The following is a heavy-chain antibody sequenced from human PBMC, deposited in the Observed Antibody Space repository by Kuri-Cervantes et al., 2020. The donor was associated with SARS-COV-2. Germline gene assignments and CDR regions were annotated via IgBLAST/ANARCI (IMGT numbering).Heavy chain of an antibody. V-gene: IGHV3-9*01. CDR3: AKDGRVVVTEYYFDY. Sequence: GGSLRLSCAASGFTFDDYAMHWVRQAPGKGLEWVSGISWNSGSIGYADSVKGRFTISRGNAKNSLYLQMNSLRAEDTALYYCAKDGRVVVTEYYFDYWGQGTLVTVSS. D-gene: IGHD3-22*01. CDR2: ISWNSGSI. CDR1: GFTFDDYA. J-gene: IGHJ4*02.